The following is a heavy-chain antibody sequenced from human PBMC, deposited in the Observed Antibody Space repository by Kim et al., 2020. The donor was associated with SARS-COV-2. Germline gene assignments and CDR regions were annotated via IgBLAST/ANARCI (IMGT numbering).Heavy chain of an antibody. J-gene: IGHJ4*02. CDR3: ARGPPDFWSGYYQPSSYYFDY. Sequence: FTISRDNSKNTLYLQMNSLRAEDTAVYYCARGPPDFWSGYYQPSSYYFDYWGQGTLVTVSS. D-gene: IGHD3-3*01. V-gene: IGHV3-66*01.